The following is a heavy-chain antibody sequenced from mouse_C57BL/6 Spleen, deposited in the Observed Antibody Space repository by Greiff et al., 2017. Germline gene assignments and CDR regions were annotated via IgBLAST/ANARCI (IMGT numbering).Heavy chain of an antibody. CDR3: AREDYDYAFAY. D-gene: IGHD2-4*01. V-gene: IGHV1-54*01. CDR1: GYAFTNYL. CDR2: INPGRGGT. J-gene: IGHJ3*01. Sequence: QVQLQQSGAELVRPGTSVKVSCTASGYAFTNYLIEWVKQRPGQGLEWIGVINPGRGGTNYHEKFKGKATLSADKSSSTAYMQLSSLTSEDSAVYFCAREDYDYAFAYWGQGTLVTVSA.